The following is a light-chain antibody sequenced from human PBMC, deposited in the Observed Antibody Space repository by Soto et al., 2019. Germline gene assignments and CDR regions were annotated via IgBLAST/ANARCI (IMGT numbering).Light chain of an antibody. Sequence: QSALTQPPSASGSPGQSVTISCTGMSSDVGGYNYVSWYQQHPGKAPKLMIYEVSKRPPGVPDRFSGSKSVNTASLTVSGLQAEDEADYYCSSYAGANSVVFGGGTQLTVL. CDR1: SSDVGGYNY. CDR3: SSYAGANSVV. J-gene: IGLJ2*01. CDR2: EVS. V-gene: IGLV2-8*01.